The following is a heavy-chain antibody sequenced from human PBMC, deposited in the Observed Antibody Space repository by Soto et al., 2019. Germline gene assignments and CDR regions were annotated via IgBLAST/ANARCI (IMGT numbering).Heavy chain of an antibody. D-gene: IGHD4-17*01. CDR2: IYPGDSDT. V-gene: IGHV5-51*01. Sequence: PGESLKISCKGSGYSFTSYWIGWVRQMPGKGPEWMGIIYPGDSDTRYSPSFQGQVTISADKSISTAYLQWSSLKASDTAMYYCARHPDYGDSVFLGMDVWGQGTTVTVSS. CDR1: GYSFTSYW. CDR3: ARHPDYGDSVFLGMDV. J-gene: IGHJ6*02.